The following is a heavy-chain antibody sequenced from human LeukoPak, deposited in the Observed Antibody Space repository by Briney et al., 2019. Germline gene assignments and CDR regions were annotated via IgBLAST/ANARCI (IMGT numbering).Heavy chain of an antibody. CDR1: GGSISSSSYY. CDR3: ARLNNPDSSRTRFFTYYYYYYYMDV. V-gene: IGHV4-39*01. Sequence: SETLSLTCAVSGGSISSSSYYWGWIRQPPGKGLEWIGSIYYSGSTYYNPSLKSRVTISVDTSKNQFSLKLSSVTAADTAVYYCARLNNPDSSRTRFFTYYYYYYYMDVWGKGTTVTISS. D-gene: IGHD6-13*01. CDR2: IYYSGST. J-gene: IGHJ6*03.